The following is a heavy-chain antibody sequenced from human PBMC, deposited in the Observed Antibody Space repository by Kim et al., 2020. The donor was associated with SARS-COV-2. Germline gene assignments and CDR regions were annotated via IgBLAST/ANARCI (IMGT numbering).Heavy chain of an antibody. CDR1: GYAFTDYP. V-gene: IGHV1-2*02. CDR2: IHPKSGDT. Sequence: ASVKVSCKASGYAFTDYPLHWVRQAPGKGLEWMGWIHPKSGDTNYARKFQGRVTITRDTSISTVYMELTSLRSDDTAVFYCTCQITGTSFEYWGQGTLVTVS. J-gene: IGHJ4*02. CDR3: TCQITGTSFEY. D-gene: IGHD1-1*01.